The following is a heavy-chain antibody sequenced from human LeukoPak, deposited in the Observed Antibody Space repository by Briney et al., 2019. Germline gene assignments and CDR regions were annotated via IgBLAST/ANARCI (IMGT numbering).Heavy chain of an antibody. CDR3: AGMRITTPTVRTLDY. Sequence: PSETLSLTCTVSGGSISSYYWGWIRQPPGKGLEWIGTIYYTGSTYYNPSLKSRVTISVDTSKNQFSLKLSSVTAADTAVYYCAGMRITTPTVRTLDYCGQGTLVTVSS. V-gene: IGHV4-39*07. D-gene: IGHD1-14*01. J-gene: IGHJ4*02. CDR1: GGSISSYY. CDR2: IYYTGST.